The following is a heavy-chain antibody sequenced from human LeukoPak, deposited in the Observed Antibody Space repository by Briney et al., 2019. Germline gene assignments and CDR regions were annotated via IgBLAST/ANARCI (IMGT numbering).Heavy chain of an antibody. CDR3: ARGHWYFDL. CDR2: IYYSGST. Sequence: SETLSLTCTVSGGSISSYYWSWNRQPPGKGLEWIGYIYYSGSTNYNPSLKSRVTISVDTSKNQFSLKLSSVTAADTAVYYCARGHWYFDLWGRGTLVTVSS. J-gene: IGHJ2*01. V-gene: IGHV4-59*01. CDR1: GGSISSYY.